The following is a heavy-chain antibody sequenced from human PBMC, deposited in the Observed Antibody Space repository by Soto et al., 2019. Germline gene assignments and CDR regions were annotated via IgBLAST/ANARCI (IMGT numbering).Heavy chain of an antibody. CDR2: IYYSGST. V-gene: IGHV4-31*03. Sequence: SETLSLTCTVSGGSISSGGYYWSWIRQHPGKGLEWIGYIYYSGSTYYKTSLKSRVTISVDTSKNQFSLKLSSVTATYTSVYYCARRSSSGYSFAYWGQGTLVTVSS. D-gene: IGHD3-22*01. CDR3: ARRSSSGYSFAY. CDR1: GGSISSGGYY. J-gene: IGHJ4*02.